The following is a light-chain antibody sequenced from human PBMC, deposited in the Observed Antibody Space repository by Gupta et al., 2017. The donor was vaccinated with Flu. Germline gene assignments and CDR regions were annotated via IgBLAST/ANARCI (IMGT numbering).Light chain of an antibody. V-gene: IGLV2-11*01. CDR3: CSYAGSFTYV. Sequence: SCTGTSSDVGDHNYVSWFQHHPDKVPKLLLYDVRKRPSGVPDRFSGSKSGNTASLTISGLQTEDEADYYCCSYAGSFTYVFGTVTKVTVL. J-gene: IGLJ1*01. CDR2: DVR. CDR1: SSDVGDHNY.